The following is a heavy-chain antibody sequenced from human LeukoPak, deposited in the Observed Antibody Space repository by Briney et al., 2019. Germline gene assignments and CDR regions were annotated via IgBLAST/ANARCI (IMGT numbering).Heavy chain of an antibody. CDR2: LYTGGDT. D-gene: IGHD3-10*01. CDR3: ARGPGSRGIFDY. Sequence: PGGSLRLSCAVSGFSVSAHYMSWVRQAPGKGLECVSFLYTGGDTYHADSVKGRFTISRDNSKNTLYLQMNGLRAEDTAVYYCARGPGSRGIFDYWGQGTLVTVSS. J-gene: IGHJ4*02. CDR1: GFSVSAHY. V-gene: IGHV3-53*01.